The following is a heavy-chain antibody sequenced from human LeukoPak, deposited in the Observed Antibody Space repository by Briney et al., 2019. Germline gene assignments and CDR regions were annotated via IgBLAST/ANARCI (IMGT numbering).Heavy chain of an antibody. V-gene: IGHV3-23*01. J-gene: IGHJ4*02. D-gene: IGHD6-19*01. CDR2: ISVSGDNT. CDR1: GFTFSSYA. CDR3: AKETSVAGVYYFDY. Sequence: GGSLRLSCVASGFTFSSYAMSRVRQAPGEGLEWVSAISVSGDNTYYADSVKGRFTISRDSSKNTLYLQMSSLRVEDTAVYYCAKETSVAGVYYFDYWGQGTLVTVSS.